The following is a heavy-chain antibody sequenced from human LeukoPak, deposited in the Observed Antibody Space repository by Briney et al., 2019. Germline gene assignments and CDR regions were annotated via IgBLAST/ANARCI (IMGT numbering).Heavy chain of an antibody. CDR2: IHDSGSI. Sequence: PSEALSLTCAVSGGSIGSYYWSWIRQPPGKGLEWIGYIHDSGSIKYNPSLKSRVTMSVDTSRNPLSLKLTYVTAADTAVYYCARGRSGGDWFDPWGQGTLVTASS. CDR3: ARGRSGGDWFDP. CDR1: GGSIGSYY. D-gene: IGHD3-10*01. J-gene: IGHJ5*02. V-gene: IGHV4-59*01.